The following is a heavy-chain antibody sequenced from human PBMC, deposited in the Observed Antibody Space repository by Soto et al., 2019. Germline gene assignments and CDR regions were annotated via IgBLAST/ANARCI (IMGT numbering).Heavy chain of an antibody. V-gene: IGHV3-11*01. Sequence: GGSLRLSCAASRFTFSDFYMSWIRQAPGKGLEWVSYISGSGEAIYYADSVNGRFTISRDNAKNTLYLQMNSLRAEDTAVYYCANIVGATWGYFESWGQGTPVTVSS. CDR1: RFTFSDFY. D-gene: IGHD1-26*01. J-gene: IGHJ4*02. CDR2: ISGSGEAI. CDR3: ANIVGATWGYFES.